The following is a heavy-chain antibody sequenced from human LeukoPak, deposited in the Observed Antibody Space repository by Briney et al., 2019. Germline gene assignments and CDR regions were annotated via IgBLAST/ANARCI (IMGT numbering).Heavy chain of an antibody. V-gene: IGHV3-48*01. D-gene: IGHD6-19*01. J-gene: IGHJ4*02. Sequence: GGSLRLSCAASGFTLSSYSMNWVRQAPGKGLEWVSYISSSSSTIYYADSVKGRFTISRDNAKNSLYLQMNSLRAEDTAVYYCARDGEQWLVREFDYWGQGTLVTVSS. CDR1: GFTLSSYS. CDR3: ARDGEQWLVREFDY. CDR2: ISSSSSTI.